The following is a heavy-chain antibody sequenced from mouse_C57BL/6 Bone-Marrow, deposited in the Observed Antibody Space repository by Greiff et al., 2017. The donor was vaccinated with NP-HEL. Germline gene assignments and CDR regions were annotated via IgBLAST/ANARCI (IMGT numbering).Heavy chain of an antibody. J-gene: IGHJ2*01. CDR1: GYTFTSYW. CDR3: ARSSGYVSYFDY. V-gene: IGHV1-53*01. D-gene: IGHD3-2*02. CDR2: INPSNGGT. Sequence: QVQLQQPGTELVKPGASVKLSCKASGYTFTSYWMHWVKQRPGQGLEWIGNINPSNGGTNYNEKFKSKATLTVDKSSSTAYMQLRSLTSEDTAVYYCARSSGYVSYFDYWGQGTTLTVSS.